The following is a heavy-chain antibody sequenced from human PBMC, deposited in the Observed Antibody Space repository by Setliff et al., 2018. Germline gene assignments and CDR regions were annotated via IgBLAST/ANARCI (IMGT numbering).Heavy chain of an antibody. CDR1: GGSISTYY. Sequence: PSYTLSLTCTVSGGSISTYYWSWIRQTPVKGLEWIGYVYYSGTTNYNPLFKSRVTISVDRPKNQFSLKLSSVTAADTGVYYCARDSALHSYHYDSSGYLDYWGQGALVTVSS. J-gene: IGHJ4*02. D-gene: IGHD3-22*01. V-gene: IGHV4-59*01. CDR2: VYYSGTT. CDR3: ARDSALHSYHYDSSGYLDY.